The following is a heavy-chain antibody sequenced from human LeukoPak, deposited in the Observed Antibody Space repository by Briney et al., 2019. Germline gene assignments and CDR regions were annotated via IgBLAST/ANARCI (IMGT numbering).Heavy chain of an antibody. CDR1: GYTFTGYY. D-gene: IGHD2-2*01. Sequence: ASVKVSCKASGYTFTGYYMHWVRQAPGQGLEWMGWINPNSGGTNYAQKFQGRVTMTRDTSISTAYMELSRLRSDDTAVYYCAREVGYCSSTSRYAAFDYWGQGTLVTVSS. CDR2: INPNSGGT. V-gene: IGHV1-2*02. J-gene: IGHJ4*02. CDR3: AREVGYCSSTSRYAAFDY.